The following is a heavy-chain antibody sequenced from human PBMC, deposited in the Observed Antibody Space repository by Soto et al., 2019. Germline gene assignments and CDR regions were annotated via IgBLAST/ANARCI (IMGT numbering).Heavy chain of an antibody. CDR2: INHSGST. V-gene: IGHV4-34*01. J-gene: IGHJ4*02. CDR1: GGSFSGYY. D-gene: IGHD2-2*01. Sequence: SETLSLTCAVYGGSFSGYYWSWIRQPPGKGLEWIGEINHSGSTNYNPSLKSRVTISVDTSKNQFSLKLSSVTAADTAVYYCARSPTYCSSTSCYVLYYFDYWGQGALVTVSS. CDR3: ARSPTYCSSTSCYVLYYFDY.